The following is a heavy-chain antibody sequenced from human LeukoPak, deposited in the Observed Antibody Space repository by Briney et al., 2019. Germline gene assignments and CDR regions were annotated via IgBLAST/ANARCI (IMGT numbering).Heavy chain of an antibody. D-gene: IGHD3-22*01. Sequence: GGSLRLSCAVSGFPFSRYSMNWVRQAPGKGLEWVSSISSSSSYTYYADSVKGRFTISRDNAKNSLYLQMNSLRAEDTAVYYCARDGSSGLDFDYWGQGTLVTVSS. CDR1: GFPFSRYS. CDR3: ARDGSSGLDFDY. J-gene: IGHJ4*02. CDR2: ISSSSSYT. V-gene: IGHV3-21*01.